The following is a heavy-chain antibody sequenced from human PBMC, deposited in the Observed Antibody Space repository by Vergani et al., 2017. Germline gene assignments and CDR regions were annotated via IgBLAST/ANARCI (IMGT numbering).Heavy chain of an antibody. V-gene: IGHV3-23*01. CDR1: GFTFSSYA. CDR3: AKGGDGGGYSGHYYYMDV. CDR2: ISGSGVST. Sequence: EVQLLESGGGLVQPGGSLRLSCAASGFTFSSYAMSWVRQAPGKGLEWVSAISGSGVSTYYADSVKGRFTISRDNSKNTLYLQMNSLRAEDTAVYYCAKGGDGGGYSGHYYYMDVWGKGTTVTVSS. D-gene: IGHD1-26*01. J-gene: IGHJ6*03.